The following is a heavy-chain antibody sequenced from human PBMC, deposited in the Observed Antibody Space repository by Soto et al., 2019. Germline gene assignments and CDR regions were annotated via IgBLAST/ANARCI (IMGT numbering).Heavy chain of an antibody. V-gene: IGHV4-30-2*01. CDR1: GGSISSGGYS. Sequence: QLQLQESGSGLVKPSQTVSLTCAVSGGSISSGGYSWSWIRQPPGKGLVWIGNIYHSGSTYYNPSLKSRVTLSVDGSKNQFSVKVRSVTATDTAVYYCARAAAVGTHFDYWGQGTLVTVSS. CDR2: IYHSGST. J-gene: IGHJ4*02. D-gene: IGHD6-13*01. CDR3: ARAAAVGTHFDY.